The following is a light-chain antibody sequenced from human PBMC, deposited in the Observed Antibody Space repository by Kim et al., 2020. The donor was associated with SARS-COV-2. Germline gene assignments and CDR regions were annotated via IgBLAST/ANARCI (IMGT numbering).Light chain of an antibody. Sequence: QSVTIACTGPRSDVGGYNYVSWYQQHPGKAPKLMIYEVSKRPSGVPDRFSGSKSGNTASLTVSGLQAEDEADYYCSSYAGSNNVVFGGGTQLTVL. CDR2: EVS. CDR3: SSYAGSNNVV. V-gene: IGLV2-8*01. CDR1: RSDVGGYNY. J-gene: IGLJ2*01.